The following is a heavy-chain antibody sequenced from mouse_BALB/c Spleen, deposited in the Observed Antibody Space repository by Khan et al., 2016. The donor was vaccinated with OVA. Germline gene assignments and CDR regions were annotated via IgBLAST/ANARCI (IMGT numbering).Heavy chain of an antibody. CDR3: ARRNYFGYTFAY. Sequence: QVQLKQSGAELARPGASVKLSCKASGYSFPDYSINWVKQRTGQGLEWIGEISPGSGDTYYNEKFKGKATLTADKSSSTAYMQLSSLTSEASAVYFGARRNYFGYTFAYWGQGTLVTVSA. D-gene: IGHD1-2*01. V-gene: IGHV1-77*01. J-gene: IGHJ3*01. CDR2: ISPGSGDT. CDR1: GYSFPDYS.